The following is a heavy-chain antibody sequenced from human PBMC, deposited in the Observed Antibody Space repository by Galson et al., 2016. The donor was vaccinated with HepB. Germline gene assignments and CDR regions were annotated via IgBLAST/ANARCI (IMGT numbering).Heavy chain of an antibody. J-gene: IGHJ4*02. CDR2: IDPSDSYT. CDR3: ARHRYYYDSSGYYYALGY. CDR1: GYSFTSYW. D-gene: IGHD3-22*01. V-gene: IGHV5-10-1*01. Sequence: QSGAEVKKPGESLRISCKGSGYSFTSYWISWVRQMPGKGLEWMGRIDPSDSYTNYSPSFQGHVTISADKSISTAYLQWSSLKASDTAMYNCARHRYYYDSSGYYYALGYSGQGTLLTVSS.